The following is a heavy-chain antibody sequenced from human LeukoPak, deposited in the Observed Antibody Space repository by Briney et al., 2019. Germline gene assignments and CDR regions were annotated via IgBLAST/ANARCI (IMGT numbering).Heavy chain of an antibody. CDR2: INQSGST. D-gene: IGHD1-26*01. V-gene: IGHV4-34*01. CDR1: SGSFSNYY. CDR3: ARGALKWELPPIRARKSYYFDY. J-gene: IGHJ4*02. Sequence: TTSETLSLTCAVYSGSFSNYYWSWIRQPPGKGLEWIGEINQSGSTNYNPSLKSRVPISVDTSKNHFSLKLSSVTAADTAVYYCARGALKWELPPIRARKSYYFDYWGQGALVTVPS.